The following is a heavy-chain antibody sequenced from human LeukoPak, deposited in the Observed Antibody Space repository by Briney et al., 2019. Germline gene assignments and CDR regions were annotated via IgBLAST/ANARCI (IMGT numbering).Heavy chain of an antibody. V-gene: IGHV4-39*01. Sequence: SETLSLTCTVSGGSISSSSYYWAWIRQPPGKGLEWIGSIYYSGSTYYNPSLKSRVTISVDTSKNQFSLKLSSVTAADTAVYYCARNITLVDSYFFDYWGQGALITVSS. J-gene: IGHJ4*02. CDR3: ARNITLVDSYFFDY. CDR1: GGSISSSSYY. D-gene: IGHD3-10*01. CDR2: IYYSGST.